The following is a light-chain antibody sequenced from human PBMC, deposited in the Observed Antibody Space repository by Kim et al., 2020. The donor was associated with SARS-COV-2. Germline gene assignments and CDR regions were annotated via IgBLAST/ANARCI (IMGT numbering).Light chain of an antibody. Sequence: QSALTQPPSASGSLGQSVTISCTGTSSDVGGYNFVSWYQQHPGKAPKVVIYEVTKRPSGVPDRFSGSKSGNTASLTVSGLQAEDEADYHCSSYAGNSLFFGGGTQLTVL. CDR3: SSYAGNSLF. J-gene: IGLJ2*01. CDR2: EVT. V-gene: IGLV2-8*01. CDR1: SSDVGGYNF.